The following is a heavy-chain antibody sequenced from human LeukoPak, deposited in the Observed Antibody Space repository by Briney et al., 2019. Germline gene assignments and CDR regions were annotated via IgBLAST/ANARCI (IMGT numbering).Heavy chain of an antibody. J-gene: IGHJ4*02. D-gene: IGHD3-10*01. V-gene: IGHV4-34*01. Sequence: KPSETLSLTCAVYGGSFSGYYWSWIRQPPGKGLEWIGEINHSGSTNYSPSLKSRVTISVETSKNQFSLKLSSVTAADTAVYYCARRGGSGSYYKATDDYWGQGTLVTVSS. CDR1: GGSFSGYY. CDR3: ARRGGSGSYYKATDDY. CDR2: INHSGST.